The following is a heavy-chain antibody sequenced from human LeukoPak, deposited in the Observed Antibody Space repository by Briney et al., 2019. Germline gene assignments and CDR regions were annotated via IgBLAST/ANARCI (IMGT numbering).Heavy chain of an antibody. V-gene: IGHV1-69*13. Sequence: SVKVSCKASGGTFSSYAISWVRQAPGQELEWMGGIIPIFGTANYAQKFQGRVTITADESTSTAYMELSSLRSEDTAVYYCARSYYDSSGYYYAGYAFDIWGQGTMVTVSS. D-gene: IGHD3-22*01. CDR3: ARSYYDSSGYYYAGYAFDI. J-gene: IGHJ3*02. CDR1: GGTFSSYA. CDR2: IIPIFGTA.